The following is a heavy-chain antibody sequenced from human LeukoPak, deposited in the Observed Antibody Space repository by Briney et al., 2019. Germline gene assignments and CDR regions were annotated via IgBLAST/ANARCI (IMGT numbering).Heavy chain of an antibody. D-gene: IGHD3-10*01. V-gene: IGHV3-30*02. CDR3: AKDSRQEEVSLWFGELY. CDR1: GFTFSSYG. Sequence: GGSLRLSCAASGFTFSSYGMHWVRQAPGKGLEWVAFIRYDGSNKYYADSVKGRFTISRDNSKNTLYLQMNSLRAEDTAVYYCAKDSRQEEVSLWFGELYWGQGTLVTVSS. CDR2: IRYDGSNK. J-gene: IGHJ4*02.